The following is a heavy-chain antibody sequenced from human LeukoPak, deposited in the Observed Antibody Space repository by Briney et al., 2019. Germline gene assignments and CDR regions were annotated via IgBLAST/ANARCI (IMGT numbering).Heavy chain of an antibody. CDR1: GFTFSSYA. Sequence: GGSLRLSCAASGFTFSSYAMNWVRQAPGKGLEWVSSLSGGSDSTYYADSVKGRFTISRDNSKNTLYLHMNSLRVEDTAVYYCAKTPKPYIAVAVTFVDYWGQGTLVTVSS. J-gene: IGHJ4*02. V-gene: IGHV3-23*01. CDR2: LSGGSDST. CDR3: AKTPKPYIAVAVTFVDY. D-gene: IGHD6-19*01.